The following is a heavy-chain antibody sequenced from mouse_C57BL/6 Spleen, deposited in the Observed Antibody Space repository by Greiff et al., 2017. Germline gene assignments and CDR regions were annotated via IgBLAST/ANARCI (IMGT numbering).Heavy chain of an antibody. J-gene: IGHJ4*01. D-gene: IGHD2-1*01. Sequence: EVKLVESGGDLVKPGGSLKLSCAASGFTFSSYGMSWVRQTPDKRLEWVATISSGGSYTYYPDSVKGRFTISRDNAKNTLYLQMSSLKSEDTAMYYCARRGNPYAMDYWGQGTSVTVSS. CDR3: ARRGNPYAMDY. V-gene: IGHV5-6*02. CDR2: ISSGGSYT. CDR1: GFTFSSYG.